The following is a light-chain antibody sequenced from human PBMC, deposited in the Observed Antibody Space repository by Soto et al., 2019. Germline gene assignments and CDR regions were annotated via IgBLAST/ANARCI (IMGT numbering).Light chain of an antibody. V-gene: IGKV3-20*01. Sequence: EIVLTQSPGTLSSSLGERATLSCRASQSVSSSYLAWYQQKPDQAPRLLIYAASSRATGIPYRFSGSGSGTDFTLTISRLQPEDFAMYYCHQYDSSPLTFGGGTKVEIK. CDR1: QSVSSSY. CDR2: AAS. J-gene: IGKJ4*01. CDR3: HQYDSSPLT.